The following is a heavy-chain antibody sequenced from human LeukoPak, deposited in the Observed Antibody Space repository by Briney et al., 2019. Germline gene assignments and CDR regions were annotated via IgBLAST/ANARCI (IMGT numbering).Heavy chain of an antibody. CDR2: IKQDGSEK. V-gene: IGHV3-7*01. CDR1: GFTFSHYW. J-gene: IGHJ4*02. Sequence: PGGSLRLSCAASGFTFSHYWMQWVRQAPGKGLVWVANIKQDGSEKYYVDSVKGRFTISRDNAKNSLYLQMNSLRAEDTAVYYCARKNGLDYWGQGTLVTVSS. CDR3: ARKNGLDY.